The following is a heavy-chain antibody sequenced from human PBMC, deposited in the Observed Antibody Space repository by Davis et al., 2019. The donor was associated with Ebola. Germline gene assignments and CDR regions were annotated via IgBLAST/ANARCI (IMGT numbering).Heavy chain of an antibody. CDR3: ARRRNDAFDL. CDR1: GYIFSNYW. CDR2: ISLGDSQT. V-gene: IGHV5-51*01. Sequence: GESLKISCKGSGYIFSNYWIGWVRQMPGRGLEWMGIISLGDSQTRYSPSFQGQFTMSADKSIGTAYLQWRSLKAPATAMYYCARRRNDAFDLWGQGTMVTVSS. J-gene: IGHJ3*01.